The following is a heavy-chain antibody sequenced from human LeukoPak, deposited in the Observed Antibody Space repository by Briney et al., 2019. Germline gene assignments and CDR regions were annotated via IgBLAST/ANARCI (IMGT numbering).Heavy chain of an antibody. D-gene: IGHD2-21*02. Sequence: GGSLRLSCAASGFTFNTYAMNWVRQAPGKGLEWVSAISGSGGTIYYADSVKGRFTISRDNSRNTLYLQMNSLRAVDTAFYYCAKEAGDWPHNWFDPWGQGTLVTVSS. CDR2: ISGSGGTI. V-gene: IGHV3-23*01. CDR1: GFTFNTYA. J-gene: IGHJ5*02. CDR3: AKEAGDWPHNWFDP.